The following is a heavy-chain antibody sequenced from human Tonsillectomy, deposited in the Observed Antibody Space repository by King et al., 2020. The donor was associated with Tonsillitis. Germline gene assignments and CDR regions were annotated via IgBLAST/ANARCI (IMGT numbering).Heavy chain of an antibody. D-gene: IGHD3-22*01. Sequence: VQLQESGPGLVKPSETLSLTCTVSGGSISSYYWSWIRQPPGKGLEWIGYIYYSGSTNYNPSLKSRVTISVDTSKNQFSLKLSSVTAADTAVYYCARQSYYYDSSGLFDYWGQGTLVTVSS. CDR3: ARQSYYYDSSGLFDY. CDR1: GGSISSYY. J-gene: IGHJ4*02. CDR2: IYYSGST. V-gene: IGHV4-59*01.